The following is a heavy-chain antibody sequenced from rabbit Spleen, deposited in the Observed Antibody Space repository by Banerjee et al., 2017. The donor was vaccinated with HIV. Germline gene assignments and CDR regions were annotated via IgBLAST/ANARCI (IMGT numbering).Heavy chain of an antibody. Sequence: QEQLEESGGDLVKPGASLTLTCTASGVSFSSSSYMCWVRQAPGKGLEWIACIEVGDSSFTYFATWARGRFTISKTSSTTVTLQVTRLTAADTATYFCARDTSSSFSSYGMALWGPGTLVTVS. CDR2: IEVGDSSFT. CDR1: GVSFSSSSY. J-gene: IGHJ6*01. V-gene: IGHV1S45*01. D-gene: IGHD1-1*01. CDR3: ARDTSSSFSSYGMAL.